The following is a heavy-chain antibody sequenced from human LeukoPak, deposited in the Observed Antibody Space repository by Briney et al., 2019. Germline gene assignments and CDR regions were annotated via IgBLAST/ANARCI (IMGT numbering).Heavy chain of an antibody. CDR2: ISGSGGST. D-gene: IGHD6-19*01. J-gene: IGHJ4*02. CDR3: AKGPGYSSGWYDY. V-gene: IGHV3-23*01. CDR1: GIMFSGYW. Sequence: GGSLRLSCTASGIMFSGYWMSWVRQAPGKGLEWVSAISGSGGSTYYADSVKGRFTISRDNSKNTLYLQMNSLRAEDTAVYYCAKGPGYSSGWYDYWGQGTLVTVSS.